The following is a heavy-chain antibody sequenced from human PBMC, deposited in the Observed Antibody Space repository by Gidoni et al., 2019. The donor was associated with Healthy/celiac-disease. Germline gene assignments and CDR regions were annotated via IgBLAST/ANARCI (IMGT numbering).Heavy chain of an antibody. Sequence: QVQLQRWGAGLLQPSETLSLTCAVYGGSFSGYYWSWIRQPPGKGLEWIGEINHSGSTNYNPSLKSRVTISVDTSKNQFSLKLSSVTAADTAVYYCARGRFGELPWWGQGTLVTVSS. CDR1: GGSFSGYY. D-gene: IGHD3-10*01. CDR3: ARGRFGELPW. V-gene: IGHV4-34*01. CDR2: INHSGST. J-gene: IGHJ4*02.